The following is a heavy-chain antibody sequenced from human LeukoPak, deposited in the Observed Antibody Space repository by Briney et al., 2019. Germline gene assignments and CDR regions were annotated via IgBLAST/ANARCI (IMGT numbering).Heavy chain of an antibody. V-gene: IGHV3-30*02. CDR1: GFTFSSYG. D-gene: IGHD6-13*01. CDR2: IRYDGSNK. Sequence: PGGSQILSCAASGFTFSSYGMHWVRQAPGKGLEWVAFIRYDGSNKYYADSVKGRFTISRDNSKNTLYLQMNSLRAEDTAVYYCAKPPPDSSSWPFDYWGQGTLVTVSS. J-gene: IGHJ4*02. CDR3: AKPPPDSSSWPFDY.